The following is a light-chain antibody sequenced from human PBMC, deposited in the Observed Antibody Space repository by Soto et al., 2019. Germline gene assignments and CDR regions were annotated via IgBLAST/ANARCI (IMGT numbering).Light chain of an antibody. CDR1: QTILYTSNNKKY. J-gene: IGKJ2*01. V-gene: IGKV4-1*01. Sequence: DIVMTQSPASLAVSLGGRATINCKSSQTILYTSNNKKYLAWYQQKAGQPPKLLIYWASTRESGVPDRFSGSGSATDFTLTISNLQPEDVAVYYCQQYYSTTFSFGQGTKLEIK. CDR2: WAS. CDR3: QQYYSTTFS.